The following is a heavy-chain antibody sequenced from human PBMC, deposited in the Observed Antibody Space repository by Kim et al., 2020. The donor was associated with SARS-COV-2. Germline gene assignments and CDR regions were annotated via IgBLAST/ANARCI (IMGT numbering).Heavy chain of an antibody. V-gene: IGHV1-8*01. D-gene: IGHD2-21*02. CDR3: ARGVTAGLDI. Sequence: ASVKVSCKASGYNFTSFEINWVRQATGQGLEWMGRMSPNRLNTGSAQKFQGRVTMSTDISITTAYMELSSLTSEDTAVYYCARGVTAGLDIWGQGSMVTV. CDR2: MSPNRLNT. CDR1: GYNFTSFE. J-gene: IGHJ3*02.